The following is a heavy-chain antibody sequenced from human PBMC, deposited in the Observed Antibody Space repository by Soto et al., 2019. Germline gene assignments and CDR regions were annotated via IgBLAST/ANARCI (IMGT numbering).Heavy chain of an antibody. CDR3: ARALNYYDSSGYYYNWFDP. CDR1: GGSISSSNW. CDR2: IYHSGST. D-gene: IGHD3-22*01. Sequence: SETLSLTCAVSGGSISSSNWWSWVRQPPGKGLEWIGEIYHSGSTNYNPSLKSRVTISVDKSKNQFSLKLSSVTAADTAVYYCARALNYYDSSGYYYNWFDPWGQGTLVTVSS. V-gene: IGHV4-4*02. J-gene: IGHJ5*02.